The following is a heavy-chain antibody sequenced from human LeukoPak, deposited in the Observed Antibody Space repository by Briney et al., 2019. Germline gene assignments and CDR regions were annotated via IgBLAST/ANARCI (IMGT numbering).Heavy chain of an antibody. J-gene: IGHJ4*02. CDR1: GGSISSYY. CDR3: ARGDHGDYWGVRSHYFDY. CDR2: IYYSGST. V-gene: IGHV4-59*01. Sequence: SETLSLTCTVSGGSISSYYWSWIRQPPGKGLEWIGYIYYSGSTNYNPSLKSRVTISVDTSKNQFSLKLSSVTAADTAVYYCARGDHGDYWGVRSHYFDYWGQGTLVTVSS. D-gene: IGHD4-17*01.